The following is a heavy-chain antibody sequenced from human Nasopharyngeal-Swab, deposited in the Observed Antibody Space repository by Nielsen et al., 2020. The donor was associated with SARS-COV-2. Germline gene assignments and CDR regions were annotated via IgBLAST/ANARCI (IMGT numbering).Heavy chain of an antibody. V-gene: IGHV3-15*01. D-gene: IGHD1-26*01. CDR3: TTDPGGIVGALDY. Sequence: GESLKISCAASGFTFSSYGMHWVRQAPGKGLEWVGRIKSKTDGGTTDYAAPVKGRFTISRDDSKNTLYLQMNSLKTEDTAVYYCTTDPGGIVGALDYWGQGTLVTVSS. CDR2: IKSKTDGGTT. CDR1: GFTFSSYG. J-gene: IGHJ4*02.